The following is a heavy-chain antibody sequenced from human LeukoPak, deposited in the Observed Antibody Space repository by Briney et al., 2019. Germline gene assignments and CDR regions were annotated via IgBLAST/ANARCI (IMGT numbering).Heavy chain of an antibody. CDR1: GYTFTGYY. Sequence: ASVKVSCKASGYTFTGYYMHWVRQAPGQGLEWMRWINPNSGGTNYAQKFQGRVTMTRDTSISTAYMELSRLRSDDTAVYYCARAGGYCSGGSCYDYYYYYMDVWGKGTTVTVSS. CDR3: ARAGGYCSGGSCYDYYYYYMDV. CDR2: INPNSGGT. V-gene: IGHV1-2*02. J-gene: IGHJ6*03. D-gene: IGHD2-15*01.